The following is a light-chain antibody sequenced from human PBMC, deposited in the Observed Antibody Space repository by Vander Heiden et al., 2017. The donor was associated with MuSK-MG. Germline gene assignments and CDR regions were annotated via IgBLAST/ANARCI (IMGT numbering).Light chain of an antibody. CDR3: QQYYSTWWT. J-gene: IGKJ1*01. V-gene: IGKV1-NL1*01. CDR1: QGISNS. CDR2: AAS. Sequence: DIQMTQSPSSLSASVGDRVTITCRASQGISNSLAWYQQKPVKAPKLLLYAASRLESGVPSRFSGLGSGTDYTLTISSLQPGDFATYYCQQYYSTWWTFGQGTKVEIK.